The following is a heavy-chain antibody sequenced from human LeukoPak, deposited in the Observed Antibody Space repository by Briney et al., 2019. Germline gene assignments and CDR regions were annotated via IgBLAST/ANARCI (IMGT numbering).Heavy chain of an antibody. CDR2: INPNSGGT. V-gene: IGHV1-2*02. CDR3: ARRAVGNSYYHSMDV. CDR1: GFTFTGYY. J-gene: IGHJ6*03. Sequence: GGSLRLSCAASGFTFTGYYMHWVRQAPGQGLEWMGWINPNSGGTNYAQKFQGRVTMTRDTSISTAFMELSSLRSEDAAVYYCARRAVGNSYYHSMDVWGKGTTVTVSS. D-gene: IGHD6-19*01.